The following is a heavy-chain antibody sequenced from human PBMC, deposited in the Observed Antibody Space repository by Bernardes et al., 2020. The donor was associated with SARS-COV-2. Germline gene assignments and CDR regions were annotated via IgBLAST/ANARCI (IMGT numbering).Heavy chain of an antibody. V-gene: IGHV3-48*03. Sequence: SLRLSCAASGFTFSSYEMNWVRQAPGKGLEWVSYISSSGSTIYYADSVKGRFTISRDNAKNSLFLQMNSLRAEDTAVYYCARAYGGNSEDNWGQGTLVTVSS. D-gene: IGHD2-21*02. CDR3: ARAYGGNSEDN. CDR2: ISSSGSTI. J-gene: IGHJ4*02. CDR1: GFTFSSYE.